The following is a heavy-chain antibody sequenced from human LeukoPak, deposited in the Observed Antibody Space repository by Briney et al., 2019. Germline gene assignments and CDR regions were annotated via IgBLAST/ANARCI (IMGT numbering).Heavy chain of an antibody. D-gene: IGHD6-19*01. CDR1: GGSIRSYY. J-gene: IGHJ4*02. CDR2: IYYSGST. V-gene: IGHV4-59*01. CDR3: ARVLPYSSGWGVDY. Sequence: KPSETLPLTCTVSGGSIRSYYWSWIRQPPGKGLEWIGYIYYSGSTNYNPSLKSRVTISVDTSKNQFSLNLSSVTAADTAVYYCARVLPYSSGWGVDYSCQGPLVTVSS.